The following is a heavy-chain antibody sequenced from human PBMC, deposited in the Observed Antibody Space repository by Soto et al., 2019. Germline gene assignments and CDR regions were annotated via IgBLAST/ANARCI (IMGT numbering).Heavy chain of an antibody. V-gene: IGHV3-23*01. CDR2: ISGSGGST. Sequence: GGSLRLSCAASGFTFSSYAMSWVRQAPGKGLEWVSAISGSGGSTYYADSVKGRFTISRDNSKNTLYLQMNSLRAEDTAVYYCAKVKEGYSYGSIDYWGQGTLVTVSS. CDR1: GFTFSSYA. D-gene: IGHD5-18*01. CDR3: AKVKEGYSYGSIDY. J-gene: IGHJ4*02.